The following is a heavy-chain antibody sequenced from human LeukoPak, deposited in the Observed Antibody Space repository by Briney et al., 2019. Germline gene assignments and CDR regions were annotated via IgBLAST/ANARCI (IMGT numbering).Heavy chain of an antibody. V-gene: IGHV3-48*01. J-gene: IGHJ6*03. D-gene: IGHD4-23*01. CDR3: ARDKDGAGGMDV. Sequence: GGSLRLSCAASGFTFSSYSMNWVRQAPGKGLEWVSYISSSSSTIYYADSVKGRFTISRDNAKNSLYLQMNSLRAEDTAVYYCARDKDGAGGMDVWGKGTTVTVSS. CDR1: GFTFSSYS. CDR2: ISSSSSTI.